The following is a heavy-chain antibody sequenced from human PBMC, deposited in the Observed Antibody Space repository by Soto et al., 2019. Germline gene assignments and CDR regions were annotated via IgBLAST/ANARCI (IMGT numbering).Heavy chain of an antibody. CDR1: GGSVSSSDYY. CDR2: IYYSGST. J-gene: IGHJ4*02. D-gene: IGHD3-10*01. CDR3: ARLFLYFGEFLSPFDY. V-gene: IGHV4-39*01. Sequence: SETLSLTCTVSGGSVSSSDYYWGWIRQPPGKGLEWIGTIYYSGSTYYNPSLQSRVTISVDTSKNQFSLKLSSVTAADTAVYYCARLFLYFGEFLSPFDYWGQGTLVPVSS.